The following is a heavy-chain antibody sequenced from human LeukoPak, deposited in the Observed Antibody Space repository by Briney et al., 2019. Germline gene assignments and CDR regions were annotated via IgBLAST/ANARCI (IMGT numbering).Heavy chain of an antibody. V-gene: IGHV3-20*04. D-gene: IGHD6-19*01. J-gene: IGHJ4*02. CDR3: AIAVAGRFDY. CDR2: INWNGGST. CDR1: GFTFDDYG. Sequence: GGSLRLSCAASGFTFDDYGMSWVRQAPGKGLEWVSGINWNGGSTGYADSVKGRFTISRDNAKNSLYLRMNSLRAEDTAVYYCAIAVAGRFDYWGQGTLVTVSS.